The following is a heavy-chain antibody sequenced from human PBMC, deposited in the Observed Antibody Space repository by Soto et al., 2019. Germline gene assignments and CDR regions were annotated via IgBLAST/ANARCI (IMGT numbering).Heavy chain of an antibody. D-gene: IGHD3-3*01. CDR1: GFTFTVYA. CDR2: ISSDGTKT. Sequence: EVQMVASGGDLVQPGSSLRLSCLASGFTFTVYAFHWVRQAPRKGLEFVAAISSDGTKTYYADSVKGRFTISRDTSKNTLFLHMNRLRAEHSALYYCVNILMQHDFEGGWGQGTLVTVSS. J-gene: IGHJ4*02. CDR3: VNILMQHDFEGG. V-gene: IGHV3-64D*08.